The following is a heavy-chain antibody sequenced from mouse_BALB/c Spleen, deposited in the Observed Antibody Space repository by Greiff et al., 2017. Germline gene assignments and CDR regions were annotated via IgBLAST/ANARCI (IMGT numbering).Heavy chain of an antibody. CDR2: IDPANGNT. Sequence: VQLQQSGAELVKPGASVKLSCTASGFNIKDTYMHWVKQRPEQGLEWIGRIDPANGNTKYDPKFQGKATITADTSSNTAYLQLSSLTSEDTAVYYCARGDDDYDGGAWLAYWGQGTLVTVSA. D-gene: IGHD2-4*01. CDR1: GFNIKDTY. J-gene: IGHJ3*01. CDR3: ARGDDDYDGGAWLAY. V-gene: IGHV14-3*02.